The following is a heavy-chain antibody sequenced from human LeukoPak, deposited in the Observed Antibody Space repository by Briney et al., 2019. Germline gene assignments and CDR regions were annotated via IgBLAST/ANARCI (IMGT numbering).Heavy chain of an antibody. D-gene: IGHD2-21*01. CDR1: GFTFSSYA. Sequence: PGGSLRLSCAASGFTFSSYAMHWVRQAPGKGLEWVAVISYDGSNKYYADSVKGRFTISRDNSKNTLYLQMNSLKTEDTAVYYCTRYGDYPFDYWGQGTLVTVSS. CDR2: ISYDGSNK. V-gene: IGHV3-30-3*01. CDR3: TRYGDYPFDY. J-gene: IGHJ4*02.